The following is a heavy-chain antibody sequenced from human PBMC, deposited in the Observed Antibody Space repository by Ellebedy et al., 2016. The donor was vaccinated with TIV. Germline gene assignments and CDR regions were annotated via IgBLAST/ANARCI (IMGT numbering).Heavy chain of an antibody. CDR1: GFSFSSYW. CDR3: ATDGSYGDYLSPAHASAL. J-gene: IGHJ3*01. D-gene: IGHD4-17*01. V-gene: IGHV3-7*01. Sequence: GGSLRLSCAASGFSFSSYWMSWVRQAPGKGLEWVANIKLDGSDKFYLDSVKGRFTISRDNAKNSLFLQMNSLRAEDTAVYYCATDGSYGDYLSPAHASALWGHGTMVTVSS. CDR2: IKLDGSDK.